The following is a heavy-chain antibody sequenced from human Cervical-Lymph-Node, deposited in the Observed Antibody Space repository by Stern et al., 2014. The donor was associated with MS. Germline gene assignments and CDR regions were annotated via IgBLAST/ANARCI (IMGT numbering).Heavy chain of an antibody. D-gene: IGHD6-19*01. J-gene: IGHJ5*02. V-gene: IGHV4-59*01. Sequence: QVQLQESRPGLVKPSETLSLTCTVSGDPITNYYWSWIRQPPGKGLEWLGYIFYSGGTDYDPSLKSRVTISVDTSKNQFSLKLTSVTAADTAMYYCARHGYTSGWPTFDPWGQGTLVTVSS. CDR2: IFYSGGT. CDR3: ARHGYTSGWPTFDP. CDR1: GDPITNYY.